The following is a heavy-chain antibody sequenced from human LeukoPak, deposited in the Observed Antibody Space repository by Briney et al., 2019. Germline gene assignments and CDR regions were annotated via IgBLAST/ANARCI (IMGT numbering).Heavy chain of an antibody. V-gene: IGHV3-7*01. D-gene: IGHD6-13*01. CDR2: IKEDGSEK. J-gene: IGHJ4*02. CDR3: ARRGGYSIPDY. Sequence: PGGSLRLSCAASGFTFSSYWMTWVRQAPGKGLGWVANIKEDGSEKYHVDSVKGRFTVSRDNAKNSLDLEMNSLRAEDTAVYYCARRGGYSIPDYWGQGTLVTVSS. CDR1: GFTFSSYW.